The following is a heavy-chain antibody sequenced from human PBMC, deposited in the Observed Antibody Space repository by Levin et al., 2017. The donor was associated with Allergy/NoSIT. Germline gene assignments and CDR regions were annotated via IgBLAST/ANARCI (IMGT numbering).Heavy chain of an antibody. CDR1: RYSFASYW. CDR3: ARRGGGYYSRFNWFDP. V-gene: IGHV5-51*01. CDR2: IHPGDSAI. D-gene: IGHD3-10*01. Sequence: GASVKVSCKGSRYSFASYWIGWVRQMPGKGLEWMGIIHPGDSAIRYNPSFQGQVTISVDKSISTAYLQWSSLKVSDTAMFYCARRGGGYYSRFNWFDPWGQGTLVTVSS. J-gene: IGHJ5*02.